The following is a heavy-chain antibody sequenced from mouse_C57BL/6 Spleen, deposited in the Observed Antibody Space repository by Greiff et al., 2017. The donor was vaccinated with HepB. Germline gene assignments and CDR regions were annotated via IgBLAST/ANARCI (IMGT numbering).Heavy chain of an antibody. CDR2: IYPGSGNT. D-gene: IGHD1-1*01. J-gene: IGHJ1*03. V-gene: IGHV1-76*01. CDR1: GYTFTDYY. Sequence: VQLQQSGAELVRPGASVKLSCKASGYTFTDYYINWVKQRPGQGLEWIARIYPGSGNTYYNEKFKGKATLTAEKSSSTAYMQLSSRTSEDSSVYFCARERGSSYGNFDVWGTGTTVTVSS. CDR3: ARERGSSYGNFDV.